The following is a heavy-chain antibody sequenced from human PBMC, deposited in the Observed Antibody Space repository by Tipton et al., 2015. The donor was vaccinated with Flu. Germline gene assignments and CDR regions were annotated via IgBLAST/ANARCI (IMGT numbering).Heavy chain of an antibody. D-gene: IGHD3-10*01. CDR2: INQDGSDK. CDR1: GFPFTSYW. Sequence: SLRLSCAASGFPFTSYWMTWVRQAPGKGLEWVANINQDGSDKYYVASVEGRFTISRDNAKNSPFLQVNSLRSEDTAVYYCARSQVLPLERGLILPYGMDFWGQGTTVTVSS. V-gene: IGHV3-7*01. J-gene: IGHJ6*02. CDR3: ARSQVLPLERGLILPYGMDF.